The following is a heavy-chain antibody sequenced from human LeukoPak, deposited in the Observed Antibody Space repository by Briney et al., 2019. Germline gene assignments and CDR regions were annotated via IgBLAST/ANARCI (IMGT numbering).Heavy chain of an antibody. D-gene: IGHD6-19*01. V-gene: IGHV3-30*02. CDR1: GFTFSSYG. CDR3: AKDTGKYSSGWTDY. J-gene: IGHJ4*02. Sequence: GGSLRLSCAASGFTFSSYGMHWVRQAPGKGLEWVAFIRYDGSNKYYADSVKGRFTISRDNSKDTLYLQMNSLRAEDTAVYYCAKDTGKYSSGWTDYWGQGTLVTVSS. CDR2: IRYDGSNK.